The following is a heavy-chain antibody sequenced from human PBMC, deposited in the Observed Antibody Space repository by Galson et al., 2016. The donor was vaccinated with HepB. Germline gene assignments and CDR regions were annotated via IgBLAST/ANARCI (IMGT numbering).Heavy chain of an antibody. CDR1: GYTFTTYT. Sequence: SVKVSCKASGYTFTTYTMHWVRQAPGQGLEWMGWINAGNGTTKYSQKFLGRVTITRDTSASTAYMELSSLRSEDTAVYYCAREYGSGSWAPFYLDYWGQGTLVTVSS. V-gene: IGHV1-3*01. J-gene: IGHJ4*02. D-gene: IGHD3-10*01. CDR3: AREYGSGSWAPFYLDY. CDR2: INAGNGTT.